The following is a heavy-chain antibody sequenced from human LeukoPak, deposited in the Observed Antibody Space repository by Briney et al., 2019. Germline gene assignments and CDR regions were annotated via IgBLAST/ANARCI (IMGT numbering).Heavy chain of an antibody. Sequence: GGSLRLSCAASGFTVSSNYMSWVRQAPGKGLEWVSVIYSGGSTYYADSVKGRFTISRDNSKNTLYLQMNSLRAEDTAVYYCARVGYCSHGSCLRLDWYFDLWGRGTLVTVSS. V-gene: IGHV3-53*01. D-gene: IGHD2-15*01. CDR2: IYSGGST. J-gene: IGHJ2*01. CDR1: GFTVSSNY. CDR3: ARVGYCSHGSCLRLDWYFDL.